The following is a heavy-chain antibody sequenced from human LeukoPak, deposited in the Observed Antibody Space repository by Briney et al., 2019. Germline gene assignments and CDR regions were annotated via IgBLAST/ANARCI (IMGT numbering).Heavy chain of an antibody. V-gene: IGHV1-8*03. CDR1: GYTFTSYD. J-gene: IGHJ4*02. CDR2: MNPNSGNT. Sequence: ASVKVSCXASGYTFTSYDINWVRQATGQGPEWMGWMNPNSGNTGYAQKFQGRVTITRNTSISTAYMELSSLRSEDTAVYYCARGRVWMLPFDYWGQGTLVTVSS. CDR3: ARGRVWMLPFDY. D-gene: IGHD2-8*01.